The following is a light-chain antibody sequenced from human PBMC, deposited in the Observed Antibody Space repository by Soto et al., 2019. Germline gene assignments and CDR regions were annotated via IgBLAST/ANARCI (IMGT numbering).Light chain of an antibody. CDR2: SAS. V-gene: IGKV1-33*01. CDR1: EPITDF. CDR3: QQYDSWPLT. Sequence: DIQMTQSPPSLSASLGDSVTITCRASEPITDFLNWYQLKPGKAPRLLIYSASNVQPGVPSRFSGSGYGTEFSLTISSLQSEDFAVYYCQQYDSWPLTFGGGTKVEIK. J-gene: IGKJ4*01.